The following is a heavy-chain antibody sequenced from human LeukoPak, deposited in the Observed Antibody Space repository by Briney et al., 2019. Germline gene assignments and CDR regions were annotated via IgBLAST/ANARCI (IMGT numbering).Heavy chain of an antibody. D-gene: IGHD6-13*01. V-gene: IGHV3-7*03. CDR3: AKDPHSSSWEYFDY. CDR2: IKQDGSEK. Sequence: GGSLRPSCAASTFTFSNYWMSWVRQAPGKGLEWVANIKQDGSEKYYVDSVKGRFTISRDNAKTSLYLQMNSLRAEDTAVYYCAKDPHSSSWEYFDYWGQGTLVTVSS. CDR1: TFTFSNYW. J-gene: IGHJ4*02.